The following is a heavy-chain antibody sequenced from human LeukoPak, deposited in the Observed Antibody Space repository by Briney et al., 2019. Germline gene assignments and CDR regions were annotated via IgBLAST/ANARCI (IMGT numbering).Heavy chain of an antibody. CDR1: GFTFSSYP. CDR2: ISTSNSYI. D-gene: IGHD5/OR15-5a*01. CDR3: AKLNLRPGDY. V-gene: IGHV3-21*04. Sequence: PGGSLRLSCGASGFTFSSYPMNWVRQAPGKGLEWVSSISTSNSYIYYADSVRGRFTISRDNAKNSLFLQMNSLRAEDTAVYYCAKLNLRPGDYWGQGTLVTVSS. J-gene: IGHJ4*02.